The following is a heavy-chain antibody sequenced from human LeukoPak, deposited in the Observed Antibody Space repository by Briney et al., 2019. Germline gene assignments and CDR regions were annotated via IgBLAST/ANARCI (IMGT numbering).Heavy chain of an antibody. J-gene: IGHJ3*02. CDR3: ARGHGDYVAGRHAFDI. CDR1: GGTFSSYA. D-gene: IGHD4-17*01. Sequence: SVKVSCKASGGTFSSYAISWVRQAPGQGLEWMGGIIPIFGTANYAQKFQGRVTITADESTSTAYMELSSLRSEDAAVYYCARGHGDYVAGRHAFDIWGQGTMVTVSS. V-gene: IGHV1-69*01. CDR2: IIPIFGTA.